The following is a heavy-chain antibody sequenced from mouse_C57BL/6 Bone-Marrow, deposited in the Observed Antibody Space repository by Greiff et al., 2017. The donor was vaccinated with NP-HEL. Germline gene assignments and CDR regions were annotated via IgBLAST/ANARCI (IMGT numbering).Heavy chain of an antibody. CDR2: IDPEDGDT. Sequence: DVKLVESGAELVRPGASVKLSCTASGFNIKDYYMHWVKQRPEQGLEWIGRIDPEDGDTEYAPKFQGKATMTADTSSNTAYLQLSSLTSEDTAVYYCTTGGIYYGYDGYAMDYWGQGTSVTVSS. CDR1: GFNIKDYY. CDR3: TTGGIYYGYDGYAMDY. V-gene: IGHV14-1*01. J-gene: IGHJ4*01. D-gene: IGHD2-2*01.